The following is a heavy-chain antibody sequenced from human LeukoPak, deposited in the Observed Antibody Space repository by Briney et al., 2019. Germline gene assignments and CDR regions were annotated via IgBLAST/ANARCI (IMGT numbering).Heavy chain of an antibody. CDR1: GGSISSYY. V-gene: IGHV4-59*04. CDR2: IYYSGST. CDR3: ARQGTDILTGYYNIWFDP. Sequence: SETLSLTCTVSGGSISSYYWSWIRQPPGKGLEWIGYIYYSGSTYYNPSLKSRVTISVDTSKNQFSLKLSSVTAADTAVYYCARQGTDILTGYYNIWFDPWGQGTLVTVSS. J-gene: IGHJ5*02. D-gene: IGHD3-9*01.